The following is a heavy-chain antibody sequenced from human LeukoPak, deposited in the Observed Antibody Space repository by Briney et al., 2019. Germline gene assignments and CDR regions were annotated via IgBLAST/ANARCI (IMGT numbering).Heavy chain of an antibody. J-gene: IGHJ4*02. D-gene: IGHD6-13*01. CDR3: ARRDSSSWPSFDY. CDR2: IYYSGST. CDR1: GGSISSYY. Sequence: SETLSLTCTVSGGSISSYYWSWIRQPPGKGLEWIGYIYYSGSTNYNPSLKSRVTISVDTSKNQFSLKLSSVTAADTAVYYCARRDSSSWPSFDYWGQGTLVTVSS. V-gene: IGHV4-59*08.